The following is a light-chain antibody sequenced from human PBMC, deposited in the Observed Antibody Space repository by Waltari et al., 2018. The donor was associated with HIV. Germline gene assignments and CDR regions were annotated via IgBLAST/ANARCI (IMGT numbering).Light chain of an antibody. CDR3: QHFGSSHLT. CDR1: QSVSSSY. Sequence: EIVLTQSPGTLSLSPGERGTLSCRASQSVSSSYLAWYQHKPGQAPRLLIYGASSRATGIPDRFSGSGSGTDFTLSISGLEPEDFAVYYCQHFGSSHLTFGGGTKVEIK. CDR2: GAS. V-gene: IGKV3-20*01. J-gene: IGKJ4*01.